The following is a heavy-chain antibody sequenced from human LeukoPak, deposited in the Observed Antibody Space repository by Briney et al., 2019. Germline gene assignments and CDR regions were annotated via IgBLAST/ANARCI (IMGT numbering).Heavy chain of an antibody. D-gene: IGHD4-17*01. J-gene: IGHJ4*02. V-gene: IGHV4-31*03. CDR3: ATTRATVTTLDY. Sequence: SETLSLTCTVSGGSISSGGYYWSWIRQHPGKGLEWIGYIYYSGSTYYNPSLKSRVTISVDTSKNQFSLKLSSVTAADTAVYYCATTRATVTTLDYWGQGTLVTVSS. CDR1: GGSISSGGYY. CDR2: IYYSGST.